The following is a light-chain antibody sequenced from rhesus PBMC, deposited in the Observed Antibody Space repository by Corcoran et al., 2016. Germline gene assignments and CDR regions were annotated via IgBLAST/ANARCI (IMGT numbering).Light chain of an antibody. CDR2: DVS. CDR3: CSSRSGITYI. V-gene: IGLV2S9*01. Sequence: QSALTQPPSVSQSIGQSVTISCTGTSSDIGGYNDVSWYQQNPGTAPRLLVYDVSKRPSGVYDRISGSKSGNPDSLTISGLQAEDEADYYCCSSRSGITYIFGARTRLTVL. J-gene: IGLJ1*01. CDR1: SSDIGGYND.